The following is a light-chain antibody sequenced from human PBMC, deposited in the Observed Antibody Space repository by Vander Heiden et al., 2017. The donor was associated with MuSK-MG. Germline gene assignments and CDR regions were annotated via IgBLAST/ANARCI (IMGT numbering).Light chain of an antibody. CDR2: WAS. V-gene: IGKV4-1*01. J-gene: IGKJ5*01. CDR1: QSVLYSSNNKNY. CDR3: QQDDSTPIT. Sequence: DIVMTQSPDSLAVSLGERATINCKSSQSVLYSSNNKNYLAWYPQKPGQPPKLLIYWASTRESGVPDRFSGSGSGTDFTLTISSLQAEDVAVYYCQQDDSTPITFGQGTLLEIK.